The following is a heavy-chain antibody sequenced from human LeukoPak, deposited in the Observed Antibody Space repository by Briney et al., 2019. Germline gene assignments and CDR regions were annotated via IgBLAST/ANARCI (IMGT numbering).Heavy chain of an antibody. CDR2: IYTSGST. J-gene: IGHJ3*02. CDR1: GGSISSYY. Sequence: SETLSLTCTVSGGSISSYYWSWIRQPAGKGLEWIGRIYTSGSTNYNPSLKSRVTMSVDTSKNQFSLKLSSVTAADTAVYYCANYYDSSGYYYGAFDIWGQGTMVTVSS. V-gene: IGHV4-4*07. CDR3: ANYYDSSGYYYGAFDI. D-gene: IGHD3-22*01.